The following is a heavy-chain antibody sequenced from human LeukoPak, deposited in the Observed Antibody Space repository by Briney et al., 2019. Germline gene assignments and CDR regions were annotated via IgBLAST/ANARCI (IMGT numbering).Heavy chain of an antibody. Sequence: GGSLRFSCAASGFSFSRFSMNWVRQAPGKGLEWVSSISSSGSSTYYADSVKGRFTISRDNAKNTLYLQMNRLRAEDTAVYYCSGAHYSSGWHYFDYWGQGTLVTVSS. CDR1: GFSFSRFS. V-gene: IGHV3-21*01. D-gene: IGHD4-11*01. CDR2: ISSSGSST. J-gene: IGHJ4*02. CDR3: SGAHYSSGWHYFDY.